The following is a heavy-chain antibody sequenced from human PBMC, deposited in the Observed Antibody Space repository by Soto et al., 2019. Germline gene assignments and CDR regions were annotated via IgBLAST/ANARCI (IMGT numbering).Heavy chain of an antibody. D-gene: IGHD3-3*01. V-gene: IGHV4-59*01. CDR2: IYYSGST. J-gene: IGHJ5*02. CDR3: AGIFGVVLSPNWFDP. CDR1: GGSISSYY. Sequence: SETLSLTCTVSGGSISSYYWSWIRQPPGKGLEWIGYIYYSGSTNYNPSLKSRVTISVDTSKNQFSLKLSSVTAADTAVYYCAGIFGVVLSPNWFDPWGQGTLVTVSS.